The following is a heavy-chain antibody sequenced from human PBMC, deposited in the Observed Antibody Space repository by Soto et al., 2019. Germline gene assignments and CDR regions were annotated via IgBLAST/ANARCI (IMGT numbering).Heavy chain of an antibody. Sequence: SETLSLTCAVYGGSFSGYYWSWIRQPPGKGLEWIGEINHSGSTNYNPSLKSRVTISVDTSKNQFSLKLSSVTAADTAVYYCARDQTTDDAFDIWGQGTMVTVSS. V-gene: IGHV4-34*01. D-gene: IGHD4-17*01. CDR3: ARDQTTDDAFDI. J-gene: IGHJ3*02. CDR2: INHSGST. CDR1: GGSFSGYY.